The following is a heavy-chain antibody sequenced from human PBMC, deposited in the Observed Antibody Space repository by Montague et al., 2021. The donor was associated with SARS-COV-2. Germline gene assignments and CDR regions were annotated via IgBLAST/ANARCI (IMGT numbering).Heavy chain of an antibody. CDR1: GGSLNNYF. Sequence: SETLSLTCTVSGGSLNNYFWSWIRQPPGKGLEWVGYISDSGSTKYNPSLRSRVTISVDTARNQFSLKLLSVTAADTAFYYCARVDSSGPGEYWGQGTLVSVSS. J-gene: IGHJ4*02. V-gene: IGHV4-59*08. D-gene: IGHD3-22*01. CDR2: ISDSGST. CDR3: ARVDSSGPGEY.